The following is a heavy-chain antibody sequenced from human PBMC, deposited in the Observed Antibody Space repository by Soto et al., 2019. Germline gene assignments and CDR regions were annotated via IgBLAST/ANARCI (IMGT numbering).Heavy chain of an antibody. CDR1: GFSFSDYW. J-gene: IGHJ4*02. Sequence: EVQLVESGGGLVQPGGSLRLSCAASGFSFSDYWMHWVRQAPGKGLFWVSCIDTDGSTTTYADSVKGRFTISRDNVKNKLYVQMDSLRAEDSALYYCSRGGGFSGNYLGGQGTLVTVSA. V-gene: IGHV3-74*01. D-gene: IGHD1-26*01. CDR3: SRGGGFSGNYL. CDR2: IDTDGSTT.